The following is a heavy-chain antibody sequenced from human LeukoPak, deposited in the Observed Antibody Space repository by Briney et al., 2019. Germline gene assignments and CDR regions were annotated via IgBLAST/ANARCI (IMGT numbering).Heavy chain of an antibody. D-gene: IGHD3-10*01. Sequence: GGSLRLSCAASRFRFSNPWMIWVRKAQGKGLKRIGRIRSKTVGWTTDHAAPVKCRFTISRGDSKNTLYLQMNSLKTEDTAVYYCTTDETMVRGVTLYYYYYGMDVWGQGTTVTVSS. J-gene: IGHJ6*02. CDR2: IRSKTVGWTT. CDR3: TTDETMVRGVTLYYYYYGMDV. CDR1: RFRFSNPW. V-gene: IGHV3-15*01.